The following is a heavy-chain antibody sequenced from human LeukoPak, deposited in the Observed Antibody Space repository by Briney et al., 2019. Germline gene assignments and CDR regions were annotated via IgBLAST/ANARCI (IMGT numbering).Heavy chain of an antibody. CDR1: GFTFSRHG. CDR3: ARDRRGSNSNHYFDY. J-gene: IGHJ4*02. CDR2: IWYDGSNK. V-gene: IGHV3-33*01. Sequence: GGSLRLSCAASGFTFSRHGMHWVRQAPGKGLDWVAVIWYDGSNKYHADSVKGRFTISRDNSRNTLCLQMTSLRAEDTAVYYCARDRRGSNSNHYFDYWGQGTLVTVSS. D-gene: IGHD1-1*01.